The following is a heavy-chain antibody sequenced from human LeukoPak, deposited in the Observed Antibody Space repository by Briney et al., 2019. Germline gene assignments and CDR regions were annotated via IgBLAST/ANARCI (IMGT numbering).Heavy chain of an antibody. CDR2: IDSTSTYI. D-gene: IGHD1-26*01. Sequence: PGGSPRLSCAASRFTFSTYSMNWVRQAPRKGLEWVSSIDSTSTYIYYADSVKGRFTISRDNAKNSLYLQMDSLRAEDTAVYYCARDSLVGSTTPVFDYWGQGTLVTVSS. CDR3: ARDSLVGSTTPVFDY. CDR1: RFTFSTYS. J-gene: IGHJ4*02. V-gene: IGHV3-21*04.